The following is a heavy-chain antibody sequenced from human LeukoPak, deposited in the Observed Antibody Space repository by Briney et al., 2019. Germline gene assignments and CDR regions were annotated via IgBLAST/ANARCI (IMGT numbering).Heavy chain of an antibody. Sequence: GASVKVSCKASGYTFTSYGISWVRQAPGQGLEWMGWISAYNGNTNYAQKLQGRVTMTTDTSTSTAYMELRSLRSDDTAVYYYARDHPPLDIVLSEEEDYWGQGTLVTVSS. CDR2: ISAYNGNT. V-gene: IGHV1-18*01. CDR1: GYTFTSYG. CDR3: ARDHPPLDIVLSEEEDY. D-gene: IGHD5-12*01. J-gene: IGHJ4*02.